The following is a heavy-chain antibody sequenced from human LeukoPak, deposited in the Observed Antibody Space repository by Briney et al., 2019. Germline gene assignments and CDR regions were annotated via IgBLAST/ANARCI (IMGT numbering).Heavy chain of an antibody. CDR1: GFTFSSYS. CDR3: ARDSGWLTNDAFDI. V-gene: IGHV3-21*01. CDR2: ISSSSSYI. D-gene: IGHD6-19*01. J-gene: IGHJ3*02. Sequence: GGSLRLSCAASGFTFSSYSMNWVRQAPGKGLEWVSSISSSSSYIYYADSVKGRFTISRDNAKNSLYLQMNSLRAEDTAVYYCARDSGWLTNDAFDIWGQGTMVTVSS.